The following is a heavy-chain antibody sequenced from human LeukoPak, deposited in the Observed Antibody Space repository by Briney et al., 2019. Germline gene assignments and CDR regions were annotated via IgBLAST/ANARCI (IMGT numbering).Heavy chain of an antibody. CDR1: GFTFSTYW. CDR2: ITSNSDYI. J-gene: IGHJ5*02. CDR3: AREFKSGYGMWA. Sequence: RSGGSLRLSCAASGFTFSTYWMHWVRQAPGKGLEWVSSITSNSDYIYYADSVKGRFTISRDNAENSLHLQMDSLRAEDTALYYCAREFKSGYGMWAWRQGTLVTVSS. V-gene: IGHV3-21*01. D-gene: IGHD5-18*01.